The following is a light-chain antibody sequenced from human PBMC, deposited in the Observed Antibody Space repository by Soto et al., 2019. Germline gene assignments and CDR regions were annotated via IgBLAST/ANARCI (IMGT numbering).Light chain of an antibody. Sequence: DIQMTQSPSTLSASVGDRVTITCRASQTVNTWLAWYQQKPGKAPKVLIFDSSSLKTGVPSRFSGSASGPECPLTISNLQPDDFATYYCQQYDSYSSGPFGQGTKVEIK. V-gene: IGKV1-5*01. J-gene: IGKJ1*01. CDR1: QTVNTW. CDR2: DSS. CDR3: QQYDSYSSGP.